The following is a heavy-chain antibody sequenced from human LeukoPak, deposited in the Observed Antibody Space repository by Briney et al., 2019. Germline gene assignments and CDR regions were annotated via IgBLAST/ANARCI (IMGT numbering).Heavy chain of an antibody. D-gene: IGHD3-10*01. J-gene: IGHJ5*02. CDR3: ARAKTAFAFGGLDP. CDR2: IYSSGST. Sequence: SETLSLTCSVSGGSISSYYWYWVRQPAGKGLEYIGRIYSSGSTNYNPSLKSRVTMSVDASKNQFSLRLRSVTAADTAMYYCARAKTAFAFGGLDPWGQGTLVTVSS. V-gene: IGHV4-4*07. CDR1: GGSISSYY.